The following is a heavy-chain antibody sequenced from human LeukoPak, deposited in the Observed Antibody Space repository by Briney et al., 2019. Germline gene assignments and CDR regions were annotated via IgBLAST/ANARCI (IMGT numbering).Heavy chain of an antibody. Sequence: GGSLRLSCTASGFTFGGYAMSWFRQAPGKGLEWVGFIRSKAYGGTTEYAASVKGRFTISRDDSKSIAYLQMNSLKTEDTAVYYCTRSTYYYDSSGYYYFDYWGQGTLVTVSS. J-gene: IGHJ4*02. D-gene: IGHD3-22*01. V-gene: IGHV3-49*03. CDR1: GFTFGGYA. CDR2: IRSKAYGGTT. CDR3: TRSTYYYDSSGYYYFDY.